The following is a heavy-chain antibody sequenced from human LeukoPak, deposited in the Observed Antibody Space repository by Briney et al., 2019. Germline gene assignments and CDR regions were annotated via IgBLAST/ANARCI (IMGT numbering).Heavy chain of an antibody. J-gene: IGHJ5*02. V-gene: IGHV4-34*01. CDR2: INHSGST. CDR3: ARVGYDFWSGYYWFDP. D-gene: IGHD3-3*01. CDR1: GGSFSGYY. Sequence: PSETLSLTCAVYGGSFSGYYWSWLRQPPGKGLEWIGEINHSGSTNYNPSLKSRVTISVDTSKNQFSLKLSSVTAADTAVYYCARVGYDFWSGYYWFDPWGQGTLVTVSS.